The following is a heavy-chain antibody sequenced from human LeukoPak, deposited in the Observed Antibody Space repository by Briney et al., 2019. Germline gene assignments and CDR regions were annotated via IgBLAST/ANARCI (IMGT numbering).Heavy chain of an antibody. Sequence: GASLKVSCKASGYTFTSYDINWVRQATGQGLEWMGWMNPNSGNTGYAHKVQGRVTMTRNTSIRTAYMELSSLRSEDTAVYYCYTGQGAARPRHYYYYYMDVWGKGTTVTVSS. CDR1: GYTFTSYD. CDR3: YTGQGAARPRHYYYYYMDV. J-gene: IGHJ6*03. D-gene: IGHD6-6*01. CDR2: MNPNSGNT. V-gene: IGHV1-8*01.